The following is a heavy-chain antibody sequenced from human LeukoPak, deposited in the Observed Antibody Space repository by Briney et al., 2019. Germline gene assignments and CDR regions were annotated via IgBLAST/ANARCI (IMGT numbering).Heavy chain of an antibody. J-gene: IGHJ4*02. V-gene: IGHV4-31*03. D-gene: IGHD5-24*01. Sequence: SETLSLTCTVSGDSITSSGFFWSWLRQYPGKGLEWIGYIYYTGSAYYNPSLKSRVTISVDTSKNQFSLGLTSVTAADTAVYYCARGSEIFDYWGQGALVTVSS. CDR2: IYYTGSA. CDR1: GDSITSSGFF. CDR3: ARGSEIFDY.